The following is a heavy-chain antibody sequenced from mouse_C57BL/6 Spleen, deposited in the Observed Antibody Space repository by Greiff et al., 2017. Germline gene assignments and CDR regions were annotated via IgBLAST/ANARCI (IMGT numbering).Heavy chain of an antibody. D-gene: IGHD1-1*01. CDR1: GYTFTSYG. Sequence: QVQLQQSGAELARPGASVKLSCKASGYTFTSYGISWVKQRTGKGLEWIGEIYPRSGNTYYNEKFKGKATLTADKSSRTAYMELRSLTSEDSAVYFCAREGNYYGSSSRGFDYWGKGTTLTVSS. CDR3: AREGNYYGSSSRGFDY. V-gene: IGHV1-81*01. J-gene: IGHJ2*01. CDR2: IYPRSGNT.